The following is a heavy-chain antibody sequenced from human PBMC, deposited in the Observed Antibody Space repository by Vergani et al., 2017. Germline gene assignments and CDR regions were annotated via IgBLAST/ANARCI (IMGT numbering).Heavy chain of an antibody. J-gene: IGHJ4*02. D-gene: IGHD1-7*01. CDR2: IWYDGSNK. V-gene: IGHV3-33*06. CDR3: AKDRYNWNYGGGDY. Sequence: QVQLVESGGGVVQPGRSLRLSCAASGFTFSSYGMHWVRQAPGKGLEWVAVIWYDGSNKYYADSVKGRFTISRDNSKNTLYLQMNSLGAEDTAVYYCAKDRYNWNYGGGDYWGQGTLVTVSS. CDR1: GFTFSSYG.